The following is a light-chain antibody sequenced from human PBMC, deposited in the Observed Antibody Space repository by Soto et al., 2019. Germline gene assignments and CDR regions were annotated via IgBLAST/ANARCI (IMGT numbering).Light chain of an antibody. V-gene: IGKV1-39*01. CDR2: AAS. CDR3: QQCYSSPRT. Sequence: DIQMTQSPSTLSASVGDRVTITCRASQSITTYVNWYQQKLGKAPTLLIYAASSLQSGVPSSFSGSGSATDFTLTISRLQPEDFATYCCQQCYSSPRTFGQGTKVEI. CDR1: QSITTY. J-gene: IGKJ1*01.